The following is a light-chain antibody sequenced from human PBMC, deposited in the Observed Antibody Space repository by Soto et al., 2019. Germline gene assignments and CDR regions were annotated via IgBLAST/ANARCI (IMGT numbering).Light chain of an antibody. Sequence: DIQMTQSPSSVSASVGDRVTITCRASEGISSWLAWYQQKPGKAPKLLIYAAYSLQTVVPSRFRGSGSRTDFSLPTNSLQPEDFATYYCQQANSFPYTFGQGTKLEI. V-gene: IGKV1-12*01. CDR3: QQANSFPYT. J-gene: IGKJ2*01. CDR1: EGISSW. CDR2: AAY.